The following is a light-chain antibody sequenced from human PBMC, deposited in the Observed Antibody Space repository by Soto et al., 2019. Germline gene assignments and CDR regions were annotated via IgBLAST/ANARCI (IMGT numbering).Light chain of an antibody. CDR1: QSVSSSS. V-gene: IGKV3-20*01. Sequence: EIVLTQSPGTMSLSPGERATLSCRASQSVSSSSLAWYQQKRGQAPRLLIHDASSRATGIPDRFSGSGSGTDFTLTISRLEPEDFAVYYCQQYGSSPRTFGQGTKVEVK. J-gene: IGKJ1*01. CDR2: DAS. CDR3: QQYGSSPRT.